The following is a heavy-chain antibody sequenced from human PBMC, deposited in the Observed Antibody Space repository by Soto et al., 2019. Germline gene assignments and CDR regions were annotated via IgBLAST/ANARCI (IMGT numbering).Heavy chain of an antibody. CDR1: GFTFSDYY. V-gene: IGHV3-11*06. J-gene: IGHJ6*02. CDR3: ARAVDTAMVSGGYYGMDV. CDR2: ISSSGSYT. Sequence: PGGSLRLSCAASGFTFSDYYMSWIRQAPGKGLEWVSYISSSGSYTNYADSVKGRFTISRDNAKNSLYLQMNSLRAEDTAVYYCARAVDTAMVSGGYYGMDVWGQGTTVTVSS. D-gene: IGHD5-18*01.